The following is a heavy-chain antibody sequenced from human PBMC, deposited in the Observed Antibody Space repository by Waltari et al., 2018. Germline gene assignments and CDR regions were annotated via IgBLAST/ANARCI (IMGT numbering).Heavy chain of an antibody. D-gene: IGHD6-19*01. CDR3: AKDELRSGSGTYYYYYYMDV. V-gene: IGHV3-30*02. J-gene: IGHJ6*03. CDR1: GFTFSSYG. CDR2: IRYDGSNK. Sequence: QVQLVESGGGVVQPGGSLRLSCAASGFTFSSYGMHWVHQAPGKGLGWVAFIRYDGSNKYYADSVKGRFTISRDNSKNTLYLQMNSLRAEDTAVYYCAKDELRSGSGTYYYYYYMDVWGKGTTVTVSS.